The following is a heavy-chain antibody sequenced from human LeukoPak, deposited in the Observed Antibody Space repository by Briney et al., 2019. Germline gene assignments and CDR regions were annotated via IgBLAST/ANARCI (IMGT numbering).Heavy chain of an antibody. CDR3: AKYTTPYYFDY. J-gene: IGHJ4*02. CDR1: GFSFSNYV. D-gene: IGHD1-1*01. V-gene: IGHV3-23*01. Sequence: GGSLRLSCEGSGFSFSNYVMNWVRQAPGKGLEWVSGVSGRGSSTYYADSVKGRFTISRDNSKNTVYLQMKSLRAEDTAIYFCAKYTTPYYFDYWGQGTLVTVSP. CDR2: VSGRGSST.